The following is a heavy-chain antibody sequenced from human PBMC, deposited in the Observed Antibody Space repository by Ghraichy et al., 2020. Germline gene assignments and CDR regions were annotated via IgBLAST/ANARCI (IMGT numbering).Heavy chain of an antibody. CDR1: GFTFSSYD. CDR3: ARDPLGSSIVAGFDY. J-gene: IGHJ4*02. D-gene: IGHD2-21*01. Sequence: GGSLRLSCAASGFTFSSYDMIWVRQAPGRGLEWVSYISSSTRTKYYADSVRGRFTISRDNAKNSLYLQMNNLGDEDTAMYYCARDPLGSSIVAGFDYWGQGTLVTVSS. V-gene: IGHV3-48*02. CDR2: ISSSTRTK.